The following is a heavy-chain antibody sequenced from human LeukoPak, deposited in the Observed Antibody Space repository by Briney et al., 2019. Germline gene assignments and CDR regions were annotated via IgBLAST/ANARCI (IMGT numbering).Heavy chain of an antibody. V-gene: IGHV3-23*01. D-gene: IGHD2-8*01. CDR2: ISGSGGST. CDR3: AKDDIVLMVYANPYPGYFDY. J-gene: IGHJ4*02. Sequence: PGGSLRLSCAASGFTFSSYSMNWVRQAPGKGLEWVSAISGSGGSTYYADSVKGRFTISRDNSKNTLYLQMNSLRAEDTAVYYCAKDDIVLMVYANPYPGYFDYWGQGTLVTVSS. CDR1: GFTFSSYS.